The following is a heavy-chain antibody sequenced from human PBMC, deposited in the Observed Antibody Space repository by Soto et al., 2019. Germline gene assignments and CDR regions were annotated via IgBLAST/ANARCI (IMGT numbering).Heavy chain of an antibody. J-gene: IGHJ4*02. CDR2: ISWNSGTI. V-gene: IGHV3-9*01. CDR1: GFTFDNYA. Sequence: PGGSLRLSCAASGFTFDNYAMYWVRQAPGKGLEWVSGISWNSGTIGYADSVKGRFTISRDNSKNTLYLQMNSLRAEDTAVYYCARRGPGTYFDYWGQGTLVTVSS. CDR3: ARRGPGTYFDY. D-gene: IGHD6-13*01.